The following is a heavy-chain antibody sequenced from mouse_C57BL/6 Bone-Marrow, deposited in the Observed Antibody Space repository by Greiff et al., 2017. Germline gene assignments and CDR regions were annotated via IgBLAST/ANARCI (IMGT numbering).Heavy chain of an antibody. CDR3: ARYYGYYAMDY. Sequence: VQLQQSGAELARPGASVKLSCTASGYTFTSYGISWVKQRTGQGLEWIGEIYPRSGNTYYNEKFKGKATLTADKSSSTEYMELRSLTSEDSAVYFCARYYGYYAMDYWGQGTSVTVSS. V-gene: IGHV1-81*01. J-gene: IGHJ4*01. CDR2: IYPRSGNT. D-gene: IGHD1-1*01. CDR1: GYTFTSYG.